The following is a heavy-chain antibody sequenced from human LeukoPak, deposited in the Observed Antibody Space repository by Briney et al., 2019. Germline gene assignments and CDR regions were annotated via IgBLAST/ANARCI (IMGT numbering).Heavy chain of an antibody. CDR2: IRSKAYGGTT. D-gene: IGHD5-18*01. CDR3: TRDVVYSYGPYYFDY. J-gene: IGHJ4*02. Sequence: GGSLRLSCTASGFTFGDYAMSWVRQAPGKGLEWVGFIRSKAYGGTTEYAASVKGRFTISRDDSKSIAYLQMNSLKTEDTAVYYCTRDVVYSYGPYYFDYWGQGTLVTVSS. CDR1: GFTFGDYA. V-gene: IGHV3-49*04.